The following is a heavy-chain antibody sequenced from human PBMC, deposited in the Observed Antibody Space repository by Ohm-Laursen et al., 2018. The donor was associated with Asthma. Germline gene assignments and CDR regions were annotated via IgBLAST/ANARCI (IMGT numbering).Heavy chain of an antibody. Sequence: SLRLSCAASGFAFSRYGMYWVRQAPGKGLQWVAVIWSDGSNEDYAESVKGRFTISRDNSGNTLYLQMNSLRAEDTAVYYCAKEVDTAMVTHYYYGMDVWGQGTTVTVSS. CDR1: GFAFSRYG. CDR2: IWSDGSNE. J-gene: IGHJ6*02. V-gene: IGHV3-33*06. CDR3: AKEVDTAMVTHYYYGMDV. D-gene: IGHD5-18*01.